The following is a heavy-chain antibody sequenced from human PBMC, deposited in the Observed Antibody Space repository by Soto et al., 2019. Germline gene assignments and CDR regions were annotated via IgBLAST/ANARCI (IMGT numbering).Heavy chain of an antibody. V-gene: IGHV3-74*01. Sequence: EVQLVESGGGLVQPGGSLRLSCAASGFTFSSYWMHWVRQAPGKGLVWVSRINGDGSSTNYADSVRGRFIISRDTATNTLYLQMNGLRAEDTAVYYCAVKANTNGWFVGDYWGQGNLVTVSS. D-gene: IGHD3-10*01. CDR2: INGDGSST. CDR3: AVKANTNGWFVGDY. J-gene: IGHJ4*02. CDR1: GFTFSSYW.